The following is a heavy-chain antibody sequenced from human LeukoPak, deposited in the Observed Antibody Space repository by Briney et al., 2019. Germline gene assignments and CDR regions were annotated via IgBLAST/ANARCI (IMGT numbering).Heavy chain of an antibody. V-gene: IGHV3-30*03. CDR3: ARVTGDYAIMDV. CDR2: ISYDGSNK. Sequence: GRSLRLSCAASGFTFSSYGMHWVRQAPGKGLEWVAVISYDGSNKYYADSVKGRFTISRDNSKNTLYLQMNSLRAEDTAVYYCARVTGDYAIMDVWGKGTTVTVSS. J-gene: IGHJ6*04. D-gene: IGHD4-17*01. CDR1: GFTFSSYG.